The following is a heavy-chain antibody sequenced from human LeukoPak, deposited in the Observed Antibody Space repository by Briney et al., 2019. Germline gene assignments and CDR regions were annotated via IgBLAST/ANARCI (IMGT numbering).Heavy chain of an antibody. D-gene: IGHD2-15*01. V-gene: IGHV3-33*01. Sequence: GRSLRLSCAASGFTFSSFGMHWVRQAPGKGLEWVAVIWYDGSNKYYADSVKGRFTISRDNSKNTLYLQMNSLRAEDTAVYYCARGPRYCSGGSCYYYGMDVWGQGTTVTVSS. CDR1: GFTFSSFG. CDR3: ARGPRYCSGGSCYYYGMDV. J-gene: IGHJ6*02. CDR2: IWYDGSNK.